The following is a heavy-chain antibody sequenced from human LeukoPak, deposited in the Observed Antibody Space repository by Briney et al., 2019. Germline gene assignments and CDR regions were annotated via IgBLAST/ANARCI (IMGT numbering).Heavy chain of an antibody. D-gene: IGHD3-10*01. CDR3: AKDRSLDYYGSGSYYSGYFDY. V-gene: IGHV3-30*02. Sequence: GRSLRLSCAASGFIFSTYGMHWVRQAPGKGLEWVAFIRYDGSNKYYADSVKGRFTISRDNSKNTLYLQMNSLRAEDTAVYYCAKDRSLDYYGSGSYYSGYFDYWGQGTLVTVSS. CDR2: IRYDGSNK. J-gene: IGHJ4*02. CDR1: GFIFSTYG.